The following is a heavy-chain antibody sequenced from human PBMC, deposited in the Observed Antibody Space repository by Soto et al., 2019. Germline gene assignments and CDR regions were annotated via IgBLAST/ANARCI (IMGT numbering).Heavy chain of an antibody. CDR1: GYTFTGYY. V-gene: IGHV1-2*02. D-gene: IGHD3-3*01. J-gene: IGHJ3*02. CDR3: ASLSGPFGVVIIPVGAFDI. CDR2: INPNSGGT. Sequence: ASVKVSCKASGYTFTGYYMHWVRQAPGQGLDWMGWINPNSGGTNYAQKFQGRVTVTRDTSISTAYMELSRLRSDDTAVYYCASLSGPFGVVIIPVGAFDIWGQGTMVTVSS.